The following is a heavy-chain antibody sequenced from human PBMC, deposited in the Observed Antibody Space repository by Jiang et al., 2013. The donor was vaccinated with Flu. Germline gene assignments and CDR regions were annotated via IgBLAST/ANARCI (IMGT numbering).Heavy chain of an antibody. V-gene: IGHV1-2*02. J-gene: IGHJ3*01. D-gene: IGHD6-19*01. Sequence: TFTGHYMQWVRQAPGQGLEWMGWINPNNGGTKYAQKFQGRVTVTRDTSISTVYMDLSRLISDDTAVYYCAAAVASTAFDAFDLWGQGTMVTVSS. CDR1: TFTGHY. CDR2: INPNNGGT. CDR3: AAAVASTAFDAFDL.